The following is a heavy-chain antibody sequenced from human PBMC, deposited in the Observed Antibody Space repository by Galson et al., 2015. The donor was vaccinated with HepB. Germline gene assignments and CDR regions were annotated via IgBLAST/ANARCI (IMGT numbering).Heavy chain of an antibody. Sequence: SLRLSCAASGFTFSDYYMSWIRQAPGKGLEWVSYISSSSSYTNYADSVKGRFTISRDNSKNTLYLQMNSLRAEDTAVYYCAKVSYYYGSGPTFDYWGQGTLVTVSS. CDR3: AKVSYYYGSGPTFDY. J-gene: IGHJ4*02. CDR2: ISSSSSYT. D-gene: IGHD3-10*01. V-gene: IGHV3-11*05. CDR1: GFTFSDYY.